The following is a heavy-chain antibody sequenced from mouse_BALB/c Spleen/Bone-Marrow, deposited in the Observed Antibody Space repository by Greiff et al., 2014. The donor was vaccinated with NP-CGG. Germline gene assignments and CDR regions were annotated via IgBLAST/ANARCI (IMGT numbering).Heavy chain of an antibody. J-gene: IGHJ2*01. V-gene: IGHV2-2*02. Sequence: LQQSGPGLVQPSQSLSITYTVSGFSLTTYGVHWVRQSPGKGLEWLGVIWSGGSTDYNAAFISRLSISKDNSKSQVFFKMNSLQANDTAIYYCARNHRGYYFDYWGQGTTLTVSS. CDR3: ARNHRGYYFDY. D-gene: IGHD3-1*01. CDR2: IWSGGST. CDR1: GFSLTTYG.